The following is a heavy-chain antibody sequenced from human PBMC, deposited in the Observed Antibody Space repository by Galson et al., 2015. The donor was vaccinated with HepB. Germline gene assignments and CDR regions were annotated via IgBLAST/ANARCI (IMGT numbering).Heavy chain of an antibody. Sequence: CKASGFTFTTYTIHWVRQAPGQSLEWMGWINAGNGNTKYSQNFQGRVTITRDTSASTAYMELSSLRSEDTAVYYCARAGGRSWFDPWGQGTLVTVSS. V-gene: IGHV1-3*01. CDR1: GFTFTTYT. D-gene: IGHD3-16*01. CDR2: INAGNGNT. CDR3: ARAGGRSWFDP. J-gene: IGHJ5*02.